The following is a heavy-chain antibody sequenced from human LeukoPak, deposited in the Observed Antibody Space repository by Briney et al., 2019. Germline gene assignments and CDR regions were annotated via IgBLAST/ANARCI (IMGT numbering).Heavy chain of an antibody. CDR2: IYSGGST. CDR3: ARDPPLWFGEFGDI. Sequence: GGSLRLSCAASGLTFSSYSMNWVRQAPGKGLEWVSVIYSGGSTYYADSVKGRFTISRDNSKNTLYLQMNSLRAEDTAVYYCARDPPLWFGEFGDIWGQGTMVTVSS. CDR1: GLTFSSYS. D-gene: IGHD3-10*01. V-gene: IGHV3-66*01. J-gene: IGHJ3*02.